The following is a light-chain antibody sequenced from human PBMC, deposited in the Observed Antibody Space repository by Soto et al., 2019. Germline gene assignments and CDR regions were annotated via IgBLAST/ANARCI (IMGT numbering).Light chain of an antibody. CDR3: QVWDSSTAV. J-gene: IGLJ3*02. Sequence: SYELTQPLSVSVALGQTARITCGGNNIGSKNVHWYQQKPGQAPVLVIYRDSNRPSWIPERFSGSNSGNTATLTISRAQAGDEADYYCQVWDSSTAVFGGGTKVTVL. CDR1: NIGSKN. V-gene: IGLV3-9*01. CDR2: RDS.